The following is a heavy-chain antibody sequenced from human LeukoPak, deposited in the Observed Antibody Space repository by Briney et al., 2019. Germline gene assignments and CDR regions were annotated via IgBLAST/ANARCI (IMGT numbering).Heavy chain of an antibody. CDR3: ARRVGANIKRLNWFDP. CDR1: GGSISCSSYY. V-gene: IGHV4-39*01. Sequence: SETLSLTCTVCGGSISCSSYYWGWIPQPPGKGLEWIGSIYYSGSTYYNPSLKSRVTISVDTSKNQFSLKLSSVTAADTAVYYCARRVGANIKRLNWFDPWGQGTLVTVSS. J-gene: IGHJ5*02. D-gene: IGHD1-26*01. CDR2: IYYSGST.